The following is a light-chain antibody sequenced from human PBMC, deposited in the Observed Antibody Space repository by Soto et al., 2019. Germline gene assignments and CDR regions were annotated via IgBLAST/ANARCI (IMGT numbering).Light chain of an antibody. V-gene: IGKV1-5*03. J-gene: IGKJ2*01. CDR3: QQYNTYS. Sequence: DIQRTQSPSTLSASVGDIVSITCRASQSLNSWLAWYQQKPGKAPKLLLYKTSTLESRVPSRFSGSGSGTEFTLTISNLQPDDFATYYCQQYNTYSFGQGTKLEIK. CDR1: QSLNSW. CDR2: KTS.